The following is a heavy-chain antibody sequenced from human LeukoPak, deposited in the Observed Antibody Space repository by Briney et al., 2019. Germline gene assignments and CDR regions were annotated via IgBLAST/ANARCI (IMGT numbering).Heavy chain of an antibody. J-gene: IGHJ4*02. Sequence: GASVKVSCKASGYTFTGYYMHWVRQAPGQGLEWMGWINPNSGGTNYAQKFQGRVTMTSDTSISTAYMELSRLRSDDTAVYYCARAHGIAVAGTFSVDYWGQGTLVTVSS. V-gene: IGHV1-2*02. D-gene: IGHD6-19*01. CDR3: ARAHGIAVAGTFSVDY. CDR2: INPNSGGT. CDR1: GYTFTGYY.